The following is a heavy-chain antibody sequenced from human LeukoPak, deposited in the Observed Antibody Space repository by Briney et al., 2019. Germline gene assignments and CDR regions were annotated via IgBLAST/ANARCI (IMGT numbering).Heavy chain of an antibody. V-gene: IGHV4-34*01. CDR3: AIWRGRWGFDY. Sequence: PSETLSLTCAVYGGSFSGYYWSWIRQPPGKGLEWIGEINHSGSTNYNPSPKSRVTISVDTSKNQFSLKLSSVTAADTAVYYCAIWRGRWGFDYWGQGTLVTVSS. J-gene: IGHJ4*02. D-gene: IGHD3-3*01. CDR1: GGSFSGYY. CDR2: INHSGST.